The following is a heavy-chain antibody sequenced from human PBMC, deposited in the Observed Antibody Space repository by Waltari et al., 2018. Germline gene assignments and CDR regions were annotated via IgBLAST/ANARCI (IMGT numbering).Heavy chain of an antibody. V-gene: IGHV1-69*01. D-gene: IGHD4-17*01. CDR2: IIPMFNNP. J-gene: IGHJ4*02. CDR3: ARGSKFGDYGDLDY. Sequence: VQLVQSGAEVKKPGSSVRVSCKTSGDVFANYAISWVRQDPGKGLEWMGGIIPMFNNPNYAQRFEGTVTITADESTSTGYMELTGLTSEDTAIYYCARGSKFGDYGDLDYWGQGTLVTVS. CDR1: GDVFANYA.